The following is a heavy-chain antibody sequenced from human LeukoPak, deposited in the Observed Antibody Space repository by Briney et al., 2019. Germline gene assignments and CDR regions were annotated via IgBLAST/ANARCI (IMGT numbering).Heavy chain of an antibody. CDR1: EFTFSSYS. J-gene: IGHJ4*02. Sequence: GGSLRLSCAASEFTFSSYSMNWVRQAPGKGLEWVSYITNSGNSKSYADSVKGRFTISRDNTKNSLYLQMNGLRAEDTAVYYCAKKMSITAASQVDYWGQGTLVTVSS. D-gene: IGHD1-20*01. CDR2: ITNSGNSK. CDR3: AKKMSITAASQVDY. V-gene: IGHV3-48*01.